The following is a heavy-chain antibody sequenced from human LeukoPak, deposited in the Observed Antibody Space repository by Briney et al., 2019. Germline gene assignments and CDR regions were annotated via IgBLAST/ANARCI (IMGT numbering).Heavy chain of an antibody. V-gene: IGHV1-69*05. CDR1: GGTFSSYA. Sequence: ASVKVSCKASGGTFSSYAISWVRQAPGQGLEWMGGIIPIFGTANYAQKFQGRVTITTDESTSTAYMELRSLRSEDTAVYYCASGGIVDAFDIWGQGTMVTVSS. J-gene: IGHJ3*02. CDR2: IIPIFGTA. D-gene: IGHD3-16*02. CDR3: ASGGIVDAFDI.